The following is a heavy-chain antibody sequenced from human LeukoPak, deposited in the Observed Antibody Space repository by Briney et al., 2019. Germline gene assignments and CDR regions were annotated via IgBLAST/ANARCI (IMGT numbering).Heavy chain of an antibody. CDR2: IYYSGST. Sequence: SQTLSLTCTVSGGSISSGDYYWSWIRQPPGKGLEWIGYIYYSGSTYYNPSLKSRVTISVDTSKNQFSLKLSSATAADTAVYYCARGRDYDILTGTLNWFDPWGQGTLVTVSS. CDR3: ARGRDYDILTGTLNWFDP. V-gene: IGHV4-30-4*08. CDR1: GGSISSGDYY. J-gene: IGHJ5*02. D-gene: IGHD3-9*01.